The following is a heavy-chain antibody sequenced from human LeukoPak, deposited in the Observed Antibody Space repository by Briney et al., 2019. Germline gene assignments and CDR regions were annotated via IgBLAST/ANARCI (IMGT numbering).Heavy chain of an antibody. CDR1: GFTFSSYA. V-gene: IGHV3-30-3*01. J-gene: IGHJ4*02. D-gene: IGHD6-6*01. CDR3: ASMGGSIAADY. CDR2: ISYDGSNK. Sequence: GRSLRLSCAASGFTFSSYAMHWVRQAPGKGLEWVAVISYDGSNKYYADSVKGRFTISRDNSKNTLYLQMNSLRAEDTAVYYYASMGGSIAADYWGQGTLVTVSS.